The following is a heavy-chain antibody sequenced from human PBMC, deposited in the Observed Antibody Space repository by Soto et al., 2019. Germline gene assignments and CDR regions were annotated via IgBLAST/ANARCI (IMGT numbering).Heavy chain of an antibody. J-gene: IGHJ6*02. CDR2: INPSGGST. CDR1: GYTFTSYY. V-gene: IGHV1-46*01. D-gene: IGHD6-19*01. CDR3: ARDPYSSGWYEDLAQGMDV. Sequence: GASVKVSCKASGYTFTSYYMHCVRQAPGQGLEWMGIINPSGGSTSYAQKFQGRVTMTRDTSTSTVYMELSSLRSEDTAVYYCARDPYSSGWYEDLAQGMDVWGQGTTVTVSS.